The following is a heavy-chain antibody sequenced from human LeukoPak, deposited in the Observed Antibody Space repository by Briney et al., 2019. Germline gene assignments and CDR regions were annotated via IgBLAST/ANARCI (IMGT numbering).Heavy chain of an antibody. CDR2: ISYDGSNK. J-gene: IGHJ4*02. V-gene: IGHV3-30-3*01. D-gene: IGHD6-19*01. Sequence: GGSLRLSCAASGFTFSSYAMHWVRQAPGKGLEWVAVISYDGSNKYYADSVKGRFTISRDNSKNTLYLQMNSLRAEDTAVYYCARDLPLYSSGWPYFDYWGQGTLVTVSS. CDR3: ARDLPLYSSGWPYFDY. CDR1: GFTFSSYA.